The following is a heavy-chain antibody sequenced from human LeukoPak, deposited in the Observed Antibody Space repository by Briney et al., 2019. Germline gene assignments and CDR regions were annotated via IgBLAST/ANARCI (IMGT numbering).Heavy chain of an antibody. CDR3: ASMVAATPIWFDP. CDR2: IYYSGST. J-gene: IGHJ5*02. Sequence: SETLSLTCTVSGGSISSYYWSWIRQPPGKGLEWIGYIYYSGSTNYIPSLKSRVTISVDTSKNQFSPKLSSVTAADTAVYYCASMVAATPIWFDPWGQGTLVTVSS. D-gene: IGHD2-15*01. V-gene: IGHV4-59*01. CDR1: GGSISSYY.